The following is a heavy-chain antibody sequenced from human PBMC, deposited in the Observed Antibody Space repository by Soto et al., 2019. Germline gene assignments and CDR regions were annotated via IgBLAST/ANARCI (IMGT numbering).Heavy chain of an antibody. J-gene: IGHJ6*02. D-gene: IGHD3-10*01. CDR1: VGSISSGDYY. Sequence: PSETVCLTCTVSVGSISSGDYYWSWIRQPPGKGLEWSEYIYHSGSTYYNPSLKSRVTISVDRSKNQFSLKLSSVTAADTAVYYCARGYYGSGSYYNSDYYYGMDVWGQGTTVTVSS. V-gene: IGHV4-30-2*01. CDR3: ARGYYGSGSYYNSDYYYGMDV. CDR2: IYHSGST.